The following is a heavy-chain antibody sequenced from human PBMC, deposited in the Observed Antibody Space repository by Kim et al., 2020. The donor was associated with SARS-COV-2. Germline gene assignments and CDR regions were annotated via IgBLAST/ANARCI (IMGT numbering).Heavy chain of an antibody. D-gene: IGHD2-21*02. CDR2: ISGGGESS. CDR1: GFTFSDYA. CDR3: AKGLGWGPGNSFHM. Sequence: GGSLRLSCAASGFTFSDYAMSWVRQAPGKGLEWVSGISGGGESSQYANSVKGRFTISRDNSKNTLYVQMNSLRAEDTAVFYCAKGLGWGPGNSFHMWGQGAMVTVSS. V-gene: IGHV3-23*01. J-gene: IGHJ3*02.